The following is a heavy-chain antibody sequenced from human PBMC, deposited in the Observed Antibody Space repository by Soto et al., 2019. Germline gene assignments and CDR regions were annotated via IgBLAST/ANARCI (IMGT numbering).Heavy chain of an antibody. CDR3: ARAVYSNHVY. J-gene: IGHJ4*02. D-gene: IGHD4-4*01. Sequence: QVQLHESGPGLVKPSQTLSLTCTVSGASISSGSYYWSWIRQLPGKGLEWIGYISNSGSTYYNPSLKSRVTISVDTSKNQFSLRVSSVTAANTAVYYCARAVYSNHVYWGQGTLVTVSS. V-gene: IGHV4-31*03. CDR2: ISNSGST. CDR1: GASISSGSYY.